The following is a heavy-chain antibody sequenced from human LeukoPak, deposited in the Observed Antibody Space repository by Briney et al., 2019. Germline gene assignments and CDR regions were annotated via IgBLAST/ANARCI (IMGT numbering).Heavy chain of an antibody. CDR3: ARAHHYDSSGYSFDY. Sequence: ASVKVSCKASGYTFTSYDINWVRQAPGQGLEWVGRIIPILGIANYAQKFQGRVTITADKSTSTAYMELSSLRSEDTAVYYCARAHHYDSSGYSFDYWGQGTLVTVSS. J-gene: IGHJ4*02. CDR1: GYTFTSYD. CDR2: IIPILGIA. D-gene: IGHD3-22*01. V-gene: IGHV1-69*04.